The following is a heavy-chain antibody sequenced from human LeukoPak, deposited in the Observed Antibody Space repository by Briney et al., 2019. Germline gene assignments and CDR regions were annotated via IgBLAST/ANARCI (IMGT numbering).Heavy chain of an antibody. V-gene: IGHV1-2*02. CDR2: INPNSGGT. CDR1: GYTFTGYY. D-gene: IGHD6-25*01. Sequence: ASVKVSCKASGYTFTGYYTHWVRQAPGQGLEWMGWINPNSGGTNYAQKFQGRVTMTRDTSISTAYMELSRLRSDDTAVYYCARVSGYYYGMDVWGQGTTVTVSS. CDR3: ARVSGYYYGMDV. J-gene: IGHJ6*02.